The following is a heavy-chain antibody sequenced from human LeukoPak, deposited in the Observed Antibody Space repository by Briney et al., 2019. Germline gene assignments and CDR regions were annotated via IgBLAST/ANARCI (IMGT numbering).Heavy chain of an antibody. J-gene: IGHJ4*02. CDR3: ARRSGYCSGGSCDNPFDY. CDR1: GYTFTSYG. V-gene: IGHV1-18*01. CDR2: ISAYNGNT. Sequence: GASVKVSCKASGYTFTSYGISWVRQAPGQGLEWMGWISAYNGNTNHAQKLQGRVTMTTDTSTSTAYMELRSLRSDDTAVYYCARRSGYCSGGSCDNPFDYWGQGTLVTVSS. D-gene: IGHD2-15*01.